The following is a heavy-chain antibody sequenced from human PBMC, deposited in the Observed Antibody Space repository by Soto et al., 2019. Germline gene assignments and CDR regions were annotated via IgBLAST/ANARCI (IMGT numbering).Heavy chain of an antibody. CDR1: GGSISGHY. V-gene: IGHV4-59*08. Sequence: QVQLQESGPGLVKPSETLSLSCSVSGGSISGHYWSWVRQTPGKGLEWIGYMYYSGSTNYNPSLTSRVTISVDTSKHHFSLRLTSVTAADTAVYYCARGPYYDLIWNYYYMDVWGKGTTVTVSS. D-gene: IGHD3-16*01. CDR3: ARGPYYDLIWNYYYMDV. J-gene: IGHJ6*03. CDR2: MYYSGST.